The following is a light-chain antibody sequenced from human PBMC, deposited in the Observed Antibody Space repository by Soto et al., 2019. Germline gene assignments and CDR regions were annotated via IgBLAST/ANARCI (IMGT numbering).Light chain of an antibody. Sequence: DIQMTQSPSSLSASVGDRVTITCRASQAISNYLAWYQQKPGKVPKLLIYAASTLQSGVPSRFSGSGSGTDFTLTISSLQPEDVATYYWQKYNSAPWTFGQGTKVEIK. V-gene: IGKV1-27*01. CDR1: QAISNY. J-gene: IGKJ1*01. CDR3: QKYNSAPWT. CDR2: AAS.